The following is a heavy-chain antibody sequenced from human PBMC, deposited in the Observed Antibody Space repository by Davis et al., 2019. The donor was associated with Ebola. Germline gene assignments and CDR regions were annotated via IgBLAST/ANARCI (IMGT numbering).Heavy chain of an antibody. V-gene: IGHV3-30-3*01. D-gene: IGHD3-3*01. Sequence: PGGSLRLSCAASGFTFSSYAMHWVRQAPGKGLEWVAVISYDGSNKYYADSVKGRFTISRDNSKNTLYLQMNSLRAEDTAVYYCARAYVLDFWSGYRYGSDYFDYWGQGTLVTVSS. J-gene: IGHJ4*02. CDR2: ISYDGSNK. CDR1: GFTFSSYA. CDR3: ARAYVLDFWSGYRYGSDYFDY.